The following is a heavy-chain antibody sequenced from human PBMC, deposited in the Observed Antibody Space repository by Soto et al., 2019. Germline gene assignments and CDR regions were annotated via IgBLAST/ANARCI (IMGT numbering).Heavy chain of an antibody. V-gene: IGHV4-30-4*01. Sequence: PSVTLSLTCTVSGGSISSGDYYWSWIRQPPGKGLEWIGYIYYSGSTYYNPSLKSRVTISVDTSKNQFSLKLSSVTAADTAVYYCARDRSRIRGLTGIDPWGQGTLVTVSS. CDR1: GGSISSGDYY. D-gene: IGHD3-9*01. J-gene: IGHJ5*02. CDR3: ARDRSRIRGLTGIDP. CDR2: IYYSGST.